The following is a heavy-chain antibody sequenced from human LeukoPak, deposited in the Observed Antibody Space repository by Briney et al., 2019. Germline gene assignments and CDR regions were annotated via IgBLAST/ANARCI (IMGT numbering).Heavy chain of an antibody. CDR1: GGSITRSSYY. CDR2: IYYTGST. J-gene: IGHJ4*02. V-gene: IGHV4-39*07. D-gene: IGHD1-1*01. Sequence: TSETLSLTCSVSGGSITRSSYYWGWIRQPPGKGLEWIGSIYYTGSTNYNPSLKSRVTISEDTSKNQFSLKLSSVTAADTAVYYCARDLLGAKLERRASDWGQGTLVTVSS. CDR3: ARDLLGAKLERRASD.